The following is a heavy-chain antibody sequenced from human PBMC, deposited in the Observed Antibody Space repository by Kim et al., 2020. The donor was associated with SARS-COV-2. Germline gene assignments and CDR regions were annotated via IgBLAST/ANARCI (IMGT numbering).Heavy chain of an antibody. J-gene: IGHJ4*02. CDR3: ARGGPYSGSHYYHFDY. D-gene: IGHD1-26*01. CDR2: ISSSSSFI. CDR1: GFTFSYYS. Sequence: GGSLRLSCAASGFTFSYYSMNWVRQAPGKGLDWVSSISSSSSFIYYADSVQGRFTISRDNAKNSLYLQMNSLRAEDTAVYYCARGGPYSGSHYYHFDYWGRGTLVTVSS. V-gene: IGHV3-21*01.